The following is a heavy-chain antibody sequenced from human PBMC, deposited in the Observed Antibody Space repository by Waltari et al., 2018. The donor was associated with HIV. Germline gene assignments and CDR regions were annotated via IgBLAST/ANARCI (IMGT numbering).Heavy chain of an antibody. D-gene: IGHD3-16*01. J-gene: IGHJ3*02. CDR1: GASVPRTSPA. V-gene: IGHV6-1*01. CDR2: TYYRSKWYN. Sequence: QVQLQQSGPGLVKPSQTLSLTCAISGASVPRTSPAWHCIGQSPSRGLEWLGRTYYRSKWYNDYAVSVKSRITINPDTSKNQFSLQLNSVTPEDTAVYYCAREGSPYSPGAFDIWGQGTMVTVSS. CDR3: AREGSPYSPGAFDI.